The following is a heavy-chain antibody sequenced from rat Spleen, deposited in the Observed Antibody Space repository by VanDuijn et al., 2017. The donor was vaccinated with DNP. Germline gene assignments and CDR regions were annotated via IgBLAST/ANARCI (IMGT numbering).Heavy chain of an antibody. V-gene: IGHV5-22*01. CDR3: ARHVLPLRVWDY. D-gene: IGHD1-4*01. J-gene: IGHJ2*01. Sequence: EVQLVESGGGLVQPGRSLKLSCVASGFTFSDFYMAWIRQAPTKGLEWVAYIRYDSGITYYGDSVKGRFTISRDIAKSTLYLGMNSLRSEDMATYYCARHVLPLRVWDYWGQGVMVTVSS. CDR2: IRYDSGIT. CDR1: GFTFSDFY.